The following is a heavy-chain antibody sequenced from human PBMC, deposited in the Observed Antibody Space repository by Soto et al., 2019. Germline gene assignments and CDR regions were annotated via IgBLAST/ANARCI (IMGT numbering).Heavy chain of an antibody. CDR3: ASPIGGSYNAFDI. V-gene: IGHV1-46*01. D-gene: IGHD1-26*01. Sequence: QVQLVQSGAEVKKPGASVRLSCKTSTYTFTTYYMHWVRQAPGHGLEWMGIINPGSGGTTYAQKFQDRVTMTRDTSTSTVYMDLNSLRSDDTAVYYCASPIGGSYNAFDIWGQGTMVTVSS. CDR1: TYTFTTYY. J-gene: IGHJ3*02. CDR2: INPGSGGT.